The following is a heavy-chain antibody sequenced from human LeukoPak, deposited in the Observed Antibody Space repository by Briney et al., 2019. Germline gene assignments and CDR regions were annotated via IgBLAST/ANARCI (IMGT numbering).Heavy chain of an antibody. CDR3: TRRGGGQDFDY. CDR2: ISYDGSSK. V-gene: IGHV3-30-3*01. CDR1: GFTFSSYW. J-gene: IGHJ4*02. Sequence: PGGSLRLSCAASGFTFSSYWMSWVRQAPGKGLEWVAVISYDGSSKYYADSVEGRFTISRDNSKNTLYLQMNSLRVEDTAVYYCTRRGGGQDFDYWGQGTLVTVSS.